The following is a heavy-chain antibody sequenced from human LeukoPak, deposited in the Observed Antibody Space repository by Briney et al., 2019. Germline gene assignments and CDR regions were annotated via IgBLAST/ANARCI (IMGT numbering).Heavy chain of an antibody. CDR2: INPNSGGT. J-gene: IGHJ6*03. CDR1: GYTFTGYY. V-gene: IGHV1-2*02. CDR3: ARDRREWQALYYYYYMDV. D-gene: IGHD3-3*01. Sequence: GASVKVSCKASGYTFTGYYMHWVRQAPGQGLEWMGWINPNSGGTNYAQKFQGRVTMTRDTSISTAYMELSRLRSDDTAAYYCARDRREWQALYYYYYMDVWGKGTTVTISS.